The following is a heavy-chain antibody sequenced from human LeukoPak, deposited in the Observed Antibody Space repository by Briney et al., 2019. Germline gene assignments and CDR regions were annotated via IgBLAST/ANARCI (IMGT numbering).Heavy chain of an antibody. V-gene: IGHV4-4*07. J-gene: IGHJ4*02. CDR3: ARDKYYYDSSGYYYFDY. Sequence: SETLSLTCTVSGGSISSYYWSWIRQPAGKGLEWIGRIHTSGSINYNPSLKSRVTMSVDTSKNQFSLKLSSVTAADTAVYYCARDKYYYDSSGYYYFDYWGQGTLVTVSS. CDR1: GGSISSYY. CDR2: IHTSGSI. D-gene: IGHD3-22*01.